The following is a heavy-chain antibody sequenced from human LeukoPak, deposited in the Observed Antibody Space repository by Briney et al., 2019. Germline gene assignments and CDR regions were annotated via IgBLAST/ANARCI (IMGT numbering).Heavy chain of an antibody. Sequence: PGGSLRLSCAASGFTFSSYWMHWVRQAPGKGLVWVSRINSDGSSTSYADSVKGRFTISRDNAKNTLYLQMNSLRAEDTAVYYCARASLLWFGELVGPNDYWGQGTLVTVSS. D-gene: IGHD3-10*01. V-gene: IGHV3-74*01. J-gene: IGHJ4*02. CDR1: GFTFSSYW. CDR2: INSDGSST. CDR3: ARASLLWFGELVGPNDY.